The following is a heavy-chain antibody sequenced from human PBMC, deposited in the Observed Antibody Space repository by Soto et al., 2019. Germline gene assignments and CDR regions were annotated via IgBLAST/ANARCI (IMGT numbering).Heavy chain of an antibody. V-gene: IGHV1-58*01. D-gene: IGHD5-18*01. CDR3: ATDKGDSYGYGNY. Sequence: GASGKFSCNASGFTFTNSAVQCVRHARGQRLEWIGWIVVGSGNTNYAQKFQERVTSTRDMSTTTGYMELSSRRSEDTAVYYCATDKGDSYGYGNYWGQGTLVTVS. CDR1: GFTFTNSA. CDR2: IVVGSGNT. J-gene: IGHJ4*02.